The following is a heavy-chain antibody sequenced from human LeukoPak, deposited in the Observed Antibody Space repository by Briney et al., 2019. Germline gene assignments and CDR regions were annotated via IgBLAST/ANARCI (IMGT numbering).Heavy chain of an antibody. D-gene: IGHD3-22*01. J-gene: IGHJ3*02. Sequence: GGSLRLSCAASGFTFSSYSMNWVRQAPGKGLEWVSSISSSSSYIYYADSVKGRFTISRDNAKSSLYLQMNSLRAEDTAVYYCARVSNYYDSSGLIFDAFDIWGQGTMVTVSS. CDR1: GFTFSSYS. V-gene: IGHV3-21*01. CDR3: ARVSNYYDSSGLIFDAFDI. CDR2: ISSSSSYI.